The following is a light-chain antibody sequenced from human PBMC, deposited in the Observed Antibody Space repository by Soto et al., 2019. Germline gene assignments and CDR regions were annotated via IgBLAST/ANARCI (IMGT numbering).Light chain of an antibody. CDR3: QQYVTTPRT. Sequence: EIVLTQSPGILSLSPGARATLSCRASQTVAYTSLAWYQQRPGQAPRLLIYGTSTRATGTPDRFIVSGSGTAFTLTVSRLEPEEFAVYSCQQYVTTPRTFGQGTKVE. CDR1: QTVAYTS. J-gene: IGKJ1*01. CDR2: GTS. V-gene: IGKV3-20*01.